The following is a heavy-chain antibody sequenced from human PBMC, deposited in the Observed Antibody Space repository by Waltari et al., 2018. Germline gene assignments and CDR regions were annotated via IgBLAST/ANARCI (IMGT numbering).Heavy chain of an antibody. Sequence: VQLVESGGGVVQPGRSLRLSCAASGLTFSSYGMHWVRQARGKGVELVAVISYDGSTNYYADSVKGRVTIARDNSKTTLYLQMNSLRAEDTAVYYCAKGLAMILVVIDYWGQGTLVTVSS. CDR2: ISYDGSTN. CDR3: AKGLAMILVVIDY. V-gene: IGHV3-30*18. J-gene: IGHJ4*02. D-gene: IGHD3-22*01. CDR1: GLTFSSYG.